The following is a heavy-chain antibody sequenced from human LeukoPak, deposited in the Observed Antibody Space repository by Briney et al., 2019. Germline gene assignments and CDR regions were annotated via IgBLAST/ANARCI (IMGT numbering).Heavy chain of an antibody. CDR1: GYTFTSYY. J-gene: IGHJ4*02. CDR3: ARDLLGVFDY. CDR2: INPSGGST. D-gene: IGHD2-8*02. V-gene: IGHV1-46*01. Sequence: ASVKVSCKASGYTFTSYYMHWVRQAPGQGLEWMGLINPSGGSTIYAQKFQGRVTMTRDTSTSTVYMELSSLRSEDTAVYYCARDLLGVFDYWGQGTLVTVSS.